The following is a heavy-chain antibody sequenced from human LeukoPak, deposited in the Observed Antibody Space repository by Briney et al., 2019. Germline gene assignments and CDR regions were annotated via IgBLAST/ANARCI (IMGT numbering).Heavy chain of an antibody. CDR3: AKIPLAAGGTGWFDP. Sequence: GGSLRLSCAASGFSFNNNAMSWVRQAPGKGLEWVSAINGGGDATEYADSVRGRFTISRDNSKKTLYLQMNSLRPEDTAVYYCAKIPLAAGGTGWFDPWGQGTLVTVSS. D-gene: IGHD6-13*01. V-gene: IGHV3-23*01. CDR2: INGGGDAT. CDR1: GFSFNNNA. J-gene: IGHJ5*02.